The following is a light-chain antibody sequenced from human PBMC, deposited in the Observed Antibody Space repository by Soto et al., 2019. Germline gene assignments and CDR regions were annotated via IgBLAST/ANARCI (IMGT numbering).Light chain of an antibody. CDR2: EVS. V-gene: IGLV2-14*01. J-gene: IGLJ1*01. CDR1: SSDVGGYNY. Sequence: QSVLTQPASVSGSPGQSITISCTGTSSDVGGYNYVSWYQQHPGKAPKLMIYEVSNRPSGVSNRFSGSKSGNTASLTISGLQAEDEADYYCSSYTSRSTLVLGTGTKLTVL. CDR3: SSYTSRSTLV.